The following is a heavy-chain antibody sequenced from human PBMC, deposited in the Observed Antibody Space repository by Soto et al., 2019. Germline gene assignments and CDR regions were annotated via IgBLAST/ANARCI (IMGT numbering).Heavy chain of an antibody. CDR3: ARHWPIVGATPVYYYYGMDV. Sequence: GGSPKLPWKGSGYSLTNYWLDWVPETPGEGLGCRGIIYPGPSDTRYSPSFQGQVTISADKSLSTAYLQWSSLKASDTAMYDCARHWPIVGATPVYYYYGMDVWGQGTPVTVSS. CDR1: GYSLTNYW. V-gene: IGHV5-51*01. CDR2: IYPGPSDT. J-gene: IGHJ6*02. D-gene: IGHD1-26*01.